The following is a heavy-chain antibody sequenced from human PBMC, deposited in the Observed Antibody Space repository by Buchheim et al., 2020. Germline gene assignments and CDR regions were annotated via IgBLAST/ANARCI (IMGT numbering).Heavy chain of an antibody. V-gene: IGHV3-23*01. D-gene: IGHD3-10*01. CDR3: ARGGADHYYYGLDV. CDR2: INGGHST. Sequence: EVQLLESGGGLVQPGGSLRLSCTASGFTFSTSAMSWVRQAPGKGLEWVSSINGGHSTYYPDPVKGRFTISRDNSETTVYLQMNGLTVDDTAVYSCARGGADHYYYGLDVWGPGTT. CDR1: GFTFSTSA. J-gene: IGHJ6*02.